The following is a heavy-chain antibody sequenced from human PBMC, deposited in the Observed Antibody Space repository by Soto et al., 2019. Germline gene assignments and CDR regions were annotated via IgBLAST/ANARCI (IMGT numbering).Heavy chain of an antibody. CDR2: ISGSGGST. CDR3: AKDISRAYYYDSSGYYYGP. J-gene: IGHJ5*02. CDR1: GFTFSSYA. D-gene: IGHD3-22*01. Sequence: GGSLRLSCAASGFTFSSYAMSWVRQAPGKGLEWVSAISGSGGSTYYADSVKGRFTISRDNSKNTLYLQMNSLRAEDTAVYYCAKDISRAYYYDSSGYYYGPWGQGTLVTVSS. V-gene: IGHV3-23*01.